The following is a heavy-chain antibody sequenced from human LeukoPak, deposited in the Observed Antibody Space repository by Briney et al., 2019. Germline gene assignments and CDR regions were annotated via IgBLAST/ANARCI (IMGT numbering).Heavy chain of an antibody. J-gene: IGHJ6*02. D-gene: IGHD2-8*01. CDR2: IYPGDSDT. CDR3: ARQLGYCTNGVCYKAYYYYGMDV. Sequence: GESLKISCKGSGYSFTSYWIGRVRQMPGKGLEWMGIIYPGDSDTRYSPSFQGQVTISADKSISTAYLQWSSLKASDTAMYYCARQLGYCTNGVCYKAYYYYGMDVWGQGTTVTVSS. CDR1: GYSFTSYW. V-gene: IGHV5-51*01.